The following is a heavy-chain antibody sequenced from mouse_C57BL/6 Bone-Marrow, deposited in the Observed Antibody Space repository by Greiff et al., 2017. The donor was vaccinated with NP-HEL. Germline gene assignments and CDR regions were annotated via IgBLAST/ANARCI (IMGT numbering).Heavy chain of an antibody. D-gene: IGHD2-4*01. CDR3: VRQGGYYDYDVYYFDY. Sequence: EVMLVESGGGLVQPKGSLKLSCAASGFSFNTYAMNWVRQAPGKGLEWVARIRSKSNNYATYYADSVKDRFTISSDESESMLYLQMNNLKTEDTAMYYCVRQGGYYDYDVYYFDYWGQGTTLTVSS. V-gene: IGHV10-1*01. CDR2: IRSKSNNYAT. CDR1: GFSFNTYA. J-gene: IGHJ2*01.